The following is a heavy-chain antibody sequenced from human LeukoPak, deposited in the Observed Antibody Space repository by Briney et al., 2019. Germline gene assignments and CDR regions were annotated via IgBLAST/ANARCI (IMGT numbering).Heavy chain of an antibody. CDR3: ARRTITAGGNCLDY. V-gene: IGHV3-23*01. J-gene: IGHJ4*02. CDR2: ISGSGGDT. CDR1: GFTFSNYA. D-gene: IGHD2-21*02. Sequence: GGSRRLSCAASGFTFSNYAMSWVRQAPGKGLEWLSVISGSGGDTHYADSVKGRLTISRDTSKNTLYLQIDSLTTDDTAIYYCARRTITAGGNCLDYWGQGTLITVSS.